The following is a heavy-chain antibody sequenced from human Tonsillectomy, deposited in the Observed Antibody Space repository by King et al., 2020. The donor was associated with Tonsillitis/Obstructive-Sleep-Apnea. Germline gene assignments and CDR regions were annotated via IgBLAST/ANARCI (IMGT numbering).Heavy chain of an antibody. D-gene: IGHD4-23*01. CDR2: ISFDGSKK. V-gene: IGHV3-30*18. Sequence: VQLVESGGGVVQPGRSLRLSCVASGFDFNTYGIHWVRQAPGKGLEGGAVISFDGSKKYYADSVKGRYTISRENSKKTLFLQMNSLRGDDTAVYYCAKGRPGGCDWGQGARVTVSS. CDR3: AKGRPGGCD. CDR1: GFDFNTYG. J-gene: IGHJ4*02.